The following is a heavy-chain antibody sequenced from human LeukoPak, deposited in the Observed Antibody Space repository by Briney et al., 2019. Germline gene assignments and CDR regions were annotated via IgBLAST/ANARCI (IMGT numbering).Heavy chain of an antibody. CDR2: ISWNSGSI. Sequence: GGSLRLSCAASGFTFDDYVMHWVRQAPGKGLEWVSGISWNSGSIGYADSVKGRFTISRDNAKNSLYLQMNSLRAEDTALYYCAKDGGYCSSTSCYTDWYFDLWGRGTLVTVSS. D-gene: IGHD2-2*02. J-gene: IGHJ2*01. V-gene: IGHV3-9*01. CDR3: AKDGGYCSSTSCYTDWYFDL. CDR1: GFTFDDYV.